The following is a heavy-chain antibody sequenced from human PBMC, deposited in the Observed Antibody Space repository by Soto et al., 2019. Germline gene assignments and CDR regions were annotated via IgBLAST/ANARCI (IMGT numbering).Heavy chain of an antibody. D-gene: IGHD6-13*01. CDR2: IWYDGSNK. V-gene: IGHV3-33*01. CDR1: GFAFSSYG. CDR3: RASRRWYGLYGMDV. J-gene: IGHJ6*02. Sequence: GGSLRLSCAASGFAFSSYGMHWVRQAPGKGLEWVAVIWYDGSNKYYADSVKGRFTISRDNSKNTLYLQMNSLRAEDTAVYYCRASRRWYGLYGMDVWGQGPTVTVSS.